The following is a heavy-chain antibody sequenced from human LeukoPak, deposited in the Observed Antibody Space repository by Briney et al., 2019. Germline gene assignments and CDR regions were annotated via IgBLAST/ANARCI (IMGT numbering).Heavy chain of an antibody. J-gene: IGHJ4*02. V-gene: IGHV1-69*05. CDR3: ASNSMVRGVIGFDY. CDR1: GGTFSSYA. CDR2: ILPIFGTA. D-gene: IGHD3-10*01. Sequence: SVKVSFKASGGTFSSYAISWVRQAPGQGLEWMGGILPIFGTANYAQKFQGRVTITTDESTSTAYMELSSPRFEDTAVYYCASNSMVRGVIGFDYWGQGTLVTVSS.